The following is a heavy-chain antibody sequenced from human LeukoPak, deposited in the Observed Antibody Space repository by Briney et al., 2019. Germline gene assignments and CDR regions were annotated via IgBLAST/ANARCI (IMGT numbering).Heavy chain of an antibody. CDR2: ISSSSSDI. Sequence: PGGSLRLSCAASGFAFNTYSITWVRQAPGKGLEWVSSISSSSSDIYYAGSLKGRFAISRDNAKNSLFLQMNDLRPEDTAMYYCARIRGAYDSLDYWGQGTLVTVSS. D-gene: IGHD5-12*01. CDR1: GFAFNTYS. J-gene: IGHJ4*02. CDR3: ARIRGAYDSLDY. V-gene: IGHV3-21*01.